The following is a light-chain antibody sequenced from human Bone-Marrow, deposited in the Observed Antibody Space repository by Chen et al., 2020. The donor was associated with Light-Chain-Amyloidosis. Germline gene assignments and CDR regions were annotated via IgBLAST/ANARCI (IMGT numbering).Light chain of an antibody. CDR2: DDS. CDR3: QVWDRSSDRPV. Sequence: SYVLTQPSSVSVAPGQTATIDCGGNNIGSTSVHWYQQMPGQAPLLVVYDDSDRPSGIPARLSGSNSGNTATLTISRVEAGDEADYYCQVWDRSSDRPVFGGGTKLTVL. V-gene: IGLV3-21*02. CDR1: NIGSTS. J-gene: IGLJ3*02.